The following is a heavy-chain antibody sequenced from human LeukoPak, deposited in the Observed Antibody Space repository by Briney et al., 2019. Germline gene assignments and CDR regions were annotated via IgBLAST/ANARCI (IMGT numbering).Heavy chain of an antibody. CDR1: GFTFTNYA. J-gene: IGHJ5*02. CDR2: ISKDGSIQ. D-gene: IGHD6-6*01. Sequence: PGGSLRLSCAASGFTFTNYAMHWVRQAPGKGLEWVAVISKDGSIQYYTNSVKGRFTISRDNSKNTLYLQMNSLRAEDTAVYYCAKDSSGFAPGWFDPWGQGTLVTVSS. V-gene: IGHV3-30-3*01. CDR3: AKDSSGFAPGWFDP.